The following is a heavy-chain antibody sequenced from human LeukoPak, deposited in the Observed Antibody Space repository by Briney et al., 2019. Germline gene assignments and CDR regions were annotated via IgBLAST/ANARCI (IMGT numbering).Heavy chain of an antibody. V-gene: IGHV3-21*01. J-gene: IGHJ4*02. Sequence: GGSLRLSCAASGFRFSSYSMNWVRQAPGKGLEWVSSITSTSTYIYYADSVKGRFTISRDNAKNSLFLQMNSLRAEDTAVYYCARDPTISSGYPYYFDYWGQGTLVTVSS. CDR1: GFRFSSYS. D-gene: IGHD3-22*01. CDR3: ARDPTISSGYPYYFDY. CDR2: ITSTSTYI.